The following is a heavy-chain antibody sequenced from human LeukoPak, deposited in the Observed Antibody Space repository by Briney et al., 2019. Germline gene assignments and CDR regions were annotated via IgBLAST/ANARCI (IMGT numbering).Heavy chain of an antibody. J-gene: IGHJ6*03. V-gene: IGHV4-34*01. CDR1: GGSFSGYY. CDR3: ARDGLRGYTYGRNYHYYYYMDV. D-gene: IGHD5-18*01. CDR2: INHSGST. Sequence: SETLSLTCAVYGGSFSGYYWSWIRQPPGKGLEWIGEINHSGSTNYNPSLKSRVTISVDTSKNQFSLKLSSVTAADTAVYYCARDGLRGYTYGRNYHYYYYMDVWGKGTTVSISS.